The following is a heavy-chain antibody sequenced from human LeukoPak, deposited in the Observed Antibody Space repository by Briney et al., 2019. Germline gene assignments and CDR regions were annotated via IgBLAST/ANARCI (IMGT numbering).Heavy chain of an antibody. V-gene: IGHV3-48*03. CDR3: AREEAGMIVVPAAQLYYYYMDV. CDR1: GFTFSSYE. D-gene: IGHD2-2*01. J-gene: IGHJ6*03. CDR2: ISSSGSTI. Sequence: GGSLRLSCAASGFTFSSYEMNWVRQAPGKGLEWVSYISSSGSTIYYADSVKGRFTISRDNAKNSLYLQMNSLRAEDTAVYYCAREEAGMIVVPAAQLYYYYMDVWGKGTTVTISS.